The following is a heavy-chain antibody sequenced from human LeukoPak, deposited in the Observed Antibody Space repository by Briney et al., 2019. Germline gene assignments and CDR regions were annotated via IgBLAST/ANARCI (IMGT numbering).Heavy chain of an antibody. CDR2: INHSGST. Sequence: SETLSLTCAVYGGSFSGYYWSWIRQPPGKGLEWIGEINHSGSTNYNPSPKSRVTISVDKSKNQFSLKLSSVTAADTAVYYCARRPGYYYYYMDVWGKGTTVTISS. CDR3: ARRPGYYYYYMDV. V-gene: IGHV4-34*01. CDR1: GGSFSGYY. J-gene: IGHJ6*03.